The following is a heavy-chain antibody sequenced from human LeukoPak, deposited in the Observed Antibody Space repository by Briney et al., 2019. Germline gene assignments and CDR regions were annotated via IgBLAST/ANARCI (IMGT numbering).Heavy chain of an antibody. D-gene: IGHD6-13*01. CDR3: ARYAWSLGPAPGNPLFDH. J-gene: IGHJ4*02. CDR2: ISNDGSSR. CDR1: GLTFSSYW. Sequence: PGGSLRLSCAASGLTFSSYWMSWVRQAPGKGLDWVALISNDGSSRYYADSVKGRFTLSRDNSKNTLYLQMNSLRAEDTAPYYCARYAWSLGPAPGNPLFDHWGQGALVTVSS. V-gene: IGHV3-30*03.